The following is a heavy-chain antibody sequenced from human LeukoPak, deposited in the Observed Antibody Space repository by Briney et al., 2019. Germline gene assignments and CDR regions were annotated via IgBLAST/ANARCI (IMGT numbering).Heavy chain of an antibody. CDR1: GFTSSDLY. V-gene: IGHV3-11*04. Sequence: GGSPRLSCAASGFTSSDLYMSWIRQAPGKGLEWVSYITNNGGNMFYSESVKGRFTISRDNAKKSLYVQMNSLRADDTAVYYCARALADSRGYYLGFDYWGQGTLVTVSS. CDR3: ARALADSRGYYLGFDY. CDR2: ITNNGGNM. D-gene: IGHD3-22*01. J-gene: IGHJ4*02.